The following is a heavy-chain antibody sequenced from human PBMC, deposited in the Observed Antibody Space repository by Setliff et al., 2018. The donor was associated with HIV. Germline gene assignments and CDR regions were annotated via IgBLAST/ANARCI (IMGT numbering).Heavy chain of an antibody. D-gene: IGHD2-15*01. CDR2: IYQTGTT. Sequence: SDTLSLTCAVSGFSINSGYYWGWIRQPPGKGLEWIGSIYQTGTTYYNPSLKSRVTISVDTSQNQFSLRLSSVTAADTAVYYCARGSGRFCSGGRCSAFDYWGQGTLVTVSS. CDR1: GFSINSGYY. CDR3: ARGSGRFCSGGRCSAFDY. J-gene: IGHJ4*02. V-gene: IGHV4-38-2*01.